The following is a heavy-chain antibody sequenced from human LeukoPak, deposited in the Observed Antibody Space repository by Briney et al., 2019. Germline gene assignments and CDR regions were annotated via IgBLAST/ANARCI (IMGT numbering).Heavy chain of an antibody. V-gene: IGHV4-39*07. D-gene: IGHD4-17*01. CDR2: MSYSGST. CDR3: ARDRKYYGDYVGVGNWFDP. Sequence: SETLSLTCTVSGGSISSSSYYWGWIRQPPGKGLEWIGSMSYSGSTYYNPSLKSRVTISVDTSKNQFSLKLSSVTAADTAVYYCARDRKYYGDYVGVGNWFDPWGQGTLVTVSS. CDR1: GGSISSSSYY. J-gene: IGHJ5*02.